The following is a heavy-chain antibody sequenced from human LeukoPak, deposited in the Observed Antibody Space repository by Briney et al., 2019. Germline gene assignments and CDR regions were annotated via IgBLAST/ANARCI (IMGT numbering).Heavy chain of an antibody. CDR1: GFTFSDHY. Sequence: RGSLRLSCAASGFTFSDHYMDWVRQAPGKGLEWVARIRKKAQSYSTEYAASVKGRFTISRDDSKYSLFLQMDSLKAEDTAVYSCARTSDYGAHYIMDVWGQGTTVTVSS. J-gene: IGHJ6*02. CDR2: IRKKAQSYST. D-gene: IGHD4-17*01. V-gene: IGHV3-72*01. CDR3: ARTSDYGAHYIMDV.